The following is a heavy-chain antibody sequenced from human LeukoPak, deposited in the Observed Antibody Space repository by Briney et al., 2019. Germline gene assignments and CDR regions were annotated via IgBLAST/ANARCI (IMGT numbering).Heavy chain of an antibody. D-gene: IGHD6-19*01. V-gene: IGHV1-18*01. CDR3: ARAGSGSGWYFDY. Sequence: VAAVKVSFKASGYDFTIVGITWVQRAPGQGLEWMGWISPYNGNTRYAQKFQGRVAMTTDTSTTTAYMELRGLRFNDTAVYYRARAGSGSGWYFDYWGQGTLVTVSS. CDR2: ISPYNGNT. J-gene: IGHJ4*02. CDR1: GYDFTIVG.